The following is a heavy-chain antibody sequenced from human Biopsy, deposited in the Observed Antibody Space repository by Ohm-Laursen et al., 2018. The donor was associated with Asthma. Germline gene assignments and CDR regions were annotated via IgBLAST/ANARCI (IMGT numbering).Heavy chain of an antibody. J-gene: IGHJ5*02. Sequence: SVKVSYKSLGGTFNTYVIGWVRQAPGQGLEWMGGINSVFGTTTYPQKFQDRVTITADDSTSTVYMELSSLRSEDTAVYYCARKAGSCISRTCYSLDLWGQGTLVTVSS. CDR3: ARKAGSCISRTCYSLDL. V-gene: IGHV1-69*13. CDR1: GGTFNTYV. CDR2: INSVFGTT. D-gene: IGHD2-2*01.